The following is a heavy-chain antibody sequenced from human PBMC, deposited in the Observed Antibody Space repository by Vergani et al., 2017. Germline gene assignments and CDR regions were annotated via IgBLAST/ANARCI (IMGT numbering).Heavy chain of an antibody. D-gene: IGHD1-26*01. J-gene: IGHJ4*02. CDR1: GRSLSGYY. Sequence: QVQLRQWGAGLLKPSETLSLTCTLYGRSLSGYYWSWIRQPPGKGLEWIGEINHSGSTNYNPSLKSRVTISIDTSKNQFSLRLSSVTPADTAIYYCARDIEAGAVFDYWGQGSPVTVSS. CDR3: ARDIEAGAVFDY. V-gene: IGHV4-34*01. CDR2: INHSGST.